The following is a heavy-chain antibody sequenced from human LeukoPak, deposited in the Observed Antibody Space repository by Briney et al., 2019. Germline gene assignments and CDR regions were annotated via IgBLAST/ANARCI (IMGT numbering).Heavy chain of an antibody. D-gene: IGHD1-26*01. V-gene: IGHV3-48*04. CDR3: ARTKWQLPWA. Sequence: GGSLRLSCAASGFTFSSYWMSWVRQAPGKGLEWVSYISSSGSTIYYADSVKGRFTVSRVNTKNSLYLQMNSLRADDTAIYYCARTKWQLPWAWGQGTLVTVSS. CDR2: ISSSGSTI. CDR1: GFTFSSYW. J-gene: IGHJ1*01.